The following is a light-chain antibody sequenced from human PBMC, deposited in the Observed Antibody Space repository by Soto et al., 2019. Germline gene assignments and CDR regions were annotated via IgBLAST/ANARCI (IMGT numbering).Light chain of an antibody. V-gene: IGKV3-15*01. CDR3: QQYNNWPLT. J-gene: IGKJ4*01. CDR2: GPS. Sequence: EIVITQSPATLSVSPGERATLSCRASQSISSNLAWYQQKPGQAPRLLIYGPSTRATGIPARFSGSGSGTEFTLTISSXQSEDFAVYYCQQYNNWPLTFGRGTKVDIK. CDR1: QSISSN.